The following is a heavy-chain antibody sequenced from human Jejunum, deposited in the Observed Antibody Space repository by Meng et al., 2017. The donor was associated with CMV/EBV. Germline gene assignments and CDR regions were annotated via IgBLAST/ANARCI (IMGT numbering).Heavy chain of an antibody. CDR2: TLYDGSNK. Sequence: CAHPGFTFTRYATHWVRQAHGKGVEWVAVTLYDGSNKYYADSVKGRFTISRDNSKHTLYLQMNSLRVEGTAMYYCARDLGDYGNYWGQGTLVTVSS. J-gene: IGHJ4*02. CDR1: GFTFTRYA. CDR3: ARDLGDYGNY. V-gene: IGHV3-30*04. D-gene: IGHD4-17*01.